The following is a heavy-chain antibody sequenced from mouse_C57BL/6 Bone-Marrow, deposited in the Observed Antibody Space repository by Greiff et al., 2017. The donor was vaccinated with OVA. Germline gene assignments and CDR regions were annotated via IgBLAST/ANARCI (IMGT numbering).Heavy chain of an antibody. CDR1: GFNIKDDY. CDR3: TACSYCGGYYFDY. V-gene: IGHV14-4*01. J-gene: IGHJ2*01. CDR2: IDPENGDT. D-gene: IGHD1-1*01. Sequence: EVQLQQSGAELVRPGASVKLSCTASGFNIKDDYMHWVKQRPEQGLEWIGWIDPENGDTEYASQFQGKATITADTSSNTAYLQLSSLTSEDTAVYYCTACSYCGGYYFDYWGQGTTLTVSS.